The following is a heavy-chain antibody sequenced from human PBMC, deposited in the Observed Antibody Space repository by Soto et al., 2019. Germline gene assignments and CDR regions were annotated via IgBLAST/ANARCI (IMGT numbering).Heavy chain of an antibody. Sequence: VQLLESGGGLVQPGGSLRLSCAASGFTFISYAMNWVRQAPGKGLQWVSAISGGGDATFYADSVKGRFTISRDNSRNTVTLQMNSRGADDTAVYYCARKVPGSTTRPDYWYFDLWGRGTLVTVSS. J-gene: IGHJ2*01. CDR3: ARKVPGSTTRPDYWYFDL. CDR1: GFTFISYA. CDR2: ISGGGDAT. D-gene: IGHD3-10*01. V-gene: IGHV3-23*01.